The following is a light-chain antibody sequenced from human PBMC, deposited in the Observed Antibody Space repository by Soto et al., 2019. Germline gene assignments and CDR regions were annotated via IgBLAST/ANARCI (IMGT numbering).Light chain of an antibody. CDR2: DTS. J-gene: IGLJ3*02. CDR1: TGAVTSSHF. V-gene: IGLV7-46*01. CDR3: LVSFSGDRVA. Sequence: QAVVTQEPSLTVSPGGTVTLTCGSSTGAVTSSHFPYWFQQKPGQAPRTLIYDTSNKHSWTPARFSGSLLGGKAALTLSGAQPEDEAEYFCLVSFSGDRVAFGGGTKLTVL.